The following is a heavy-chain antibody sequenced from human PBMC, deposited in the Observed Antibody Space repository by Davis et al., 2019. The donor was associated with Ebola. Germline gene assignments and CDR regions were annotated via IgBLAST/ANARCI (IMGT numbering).Heavy chain of an antibody. Sequence: PSETLSLTCAVYGGSFSGYYWSWIRQPPGKGLEWIGEINHSGSTNYNPSLKSRVTISVDTSKNQFSLKLSSVTAADTAVYYCARLRAVAGIYYFDYWGQGTLVTVSS. D-gene: IGHD6-19*01. CDR3: ARLRAVAGIYYFDY. CDR1: GGSFSGYY. CDR2: INHSGST. V-gene: IGHV4-34*01. J-gene: IGHJ4*02.